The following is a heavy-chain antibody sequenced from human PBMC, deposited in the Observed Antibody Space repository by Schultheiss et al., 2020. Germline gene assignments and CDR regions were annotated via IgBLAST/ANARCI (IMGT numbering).Heavy chain of an antibody. CDR3: AKSMGYSSSKYYFDY. V-gene: IGHV3-30*18. CDR1: GFTLSDHY. Sequence: GSLRLSCAASGFTLSDHYMDWVRQAPGKGLEWVAVISYDGSNKYYADSVKGRFTISRDNSKNTLYLQMNSLRAEDTAVYYCAKSMGYSSSKYYFDYWGQGNLGTVSS. J-gene: IGHJ4*02. CDR2: ISYDGSNK. D-gene: IGHD6-13*01.